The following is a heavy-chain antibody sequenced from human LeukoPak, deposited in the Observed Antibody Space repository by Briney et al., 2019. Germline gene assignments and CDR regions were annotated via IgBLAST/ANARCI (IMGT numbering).Heavy chain of an antibody. CDR2: ISWNSGSI. CDR3: AKDPHYYDSSGFDY. CDR1: GFTFDDYA. J-gene: IGHJ4*02. Sequence: GGSLRLSCAASGFTFDDYAMHWVRQAPGKGLEWVSGISWNSGSIGYADSVKGRFTISRDNAKNSLYLQMNSPRAEDTALYYCAKDPHYYDSSGFDYWGQGTLVTVSS. V-gene: IGHV3-9*01. D-gene: IGHD3-22*01.